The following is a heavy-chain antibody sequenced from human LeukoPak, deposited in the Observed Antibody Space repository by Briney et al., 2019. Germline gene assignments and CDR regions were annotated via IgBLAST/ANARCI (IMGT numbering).Heavy chain of an antibody. J-gene: IGHJ3*02. D-gene: IGHD3-16*01. CDR3: ARANLDGGDAFDI. CDR2: IYYSGST. Sequence: SETLSLTCTVSGGSISSGGYYWSWIRQHPGKGLEWIGYIYYSGSTYYNPSLKSRVTISVDTSKNQFSLKLSSVTAADTAVYYCARANLDGGDAFDIWGQGTVVTVSS. V-gene: IGHV4-31*03. CDR1: GGSISSGGYY.